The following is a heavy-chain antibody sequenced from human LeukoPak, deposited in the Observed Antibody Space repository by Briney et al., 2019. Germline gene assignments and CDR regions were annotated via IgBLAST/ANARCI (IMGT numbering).Heavy chain of an antibody. CDR1: GFTFSSYW. D-gene: IGHD3-22*01. CDR3: ARDHHPETYYDSSGLGY. J-gene: IGHJ4*02. V-gene: IGHV3-7*01. Sequence: GGSLRLSCAASGFTFSSYWMTWVRQAPGKGLEWVANIKQDGSEKYYVDSVKGRFTISRDNAKNSLYLQMNSLRAEDTAVYYCARDHHPETYYDSSGLGYWGQGTLVTVSS. CDR2: IKQDGSEK.